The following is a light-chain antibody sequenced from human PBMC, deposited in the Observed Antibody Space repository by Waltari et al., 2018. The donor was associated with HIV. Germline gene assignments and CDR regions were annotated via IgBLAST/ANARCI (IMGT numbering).Light chain of an antibody. Sequence: EIVLMQSPDTLSLSPGERATLTCRASQSVSGTYLAWYQQKPGQAPRRLIVGSSRRATGIPDRFSGSGSGTDFTLTISRLEPEDFAVYFCHQYGGSPRTFGQGTKLEI. V-gene: IGKV3-20*01. CDR1: QSVSGTY. J-gene: IGKJ2*01. CDR3: HQYGGSPRT. CDR2: GSS.